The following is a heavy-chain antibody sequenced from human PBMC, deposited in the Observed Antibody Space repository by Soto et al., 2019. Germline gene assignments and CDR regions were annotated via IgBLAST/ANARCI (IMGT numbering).Heavy chain of an antibody. V-gene: IGHV1-69*02. CDR2: IIPIIGIA. D-gene: IGHD2-15*01. J-gene: IGHJ5*02. CDR3: ARQEGGTEGSDWFDP. Sequence: QVQLVQSGAEVKETGSSVKVSCKASGGTFSSYTFSWVRQAPGQGLEWMGTIIPIIGIANYAQKFQGRVTTPSDQSXXAAYMELRSLRSEDTAVYYCARQEGGTEGSDWFDPWGQGTLVTVSS. CDR1: GGTFSSYT.